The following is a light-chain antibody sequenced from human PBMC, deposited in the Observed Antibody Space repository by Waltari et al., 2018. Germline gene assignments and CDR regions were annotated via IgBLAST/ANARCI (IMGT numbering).Light chain of an antibody. Sequence: QSALTQPASVSGSPGQSIPVSCTGTGRYVGRYQYVSCYQHHPGKGPKLVIYEVYNRPSGISERFSGSKSGNTASLTISGLQAEDEAVYFCSSLGDSSTILFGGGTKVAVL. CDR1: GRYVGRYQY. CDR3: SSLGDSSTIL. V-gene: IGLV2-14*01. J-gene: IGLJ2*01. CDR2: EVY.